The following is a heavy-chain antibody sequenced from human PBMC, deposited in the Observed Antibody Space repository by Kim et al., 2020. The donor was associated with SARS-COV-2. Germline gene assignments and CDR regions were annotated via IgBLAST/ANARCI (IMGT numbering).Heavy chain of an antibody. D-gene: IGHD3-9*01. J-gene: IGHJ4*02. Sequence: SRVTISVDTSKNQFSLKLSSVTAADTAVYYCARDRTDILTGYYPTGFDYWGQGTLVTVSS. V-gene: IGHV4-31*02. CDR3: ARDRTDILTGYYPTGFDY.